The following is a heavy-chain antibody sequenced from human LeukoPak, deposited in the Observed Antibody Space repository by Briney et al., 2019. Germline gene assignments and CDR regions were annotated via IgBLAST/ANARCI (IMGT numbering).Heavy chain of an antibody. D-gene: IGHD6-13*01. V-gene: IGHV3-30*02. CDR3: AKASSSWHERDY. CDR2: IRYDGSNK. CDR1: GFTFSSYG. Sequence: GGSLRLSCAASGFTFSSYGMHWVRQAPGKGLEWVAFIRYDGSNKYYADSVKGRFTISRDNSKNTLYLQMNSLRAKDTAVYYCAKASSSWHERDYWGQGTLVTVSS. J-gene: IGHJ4*02.